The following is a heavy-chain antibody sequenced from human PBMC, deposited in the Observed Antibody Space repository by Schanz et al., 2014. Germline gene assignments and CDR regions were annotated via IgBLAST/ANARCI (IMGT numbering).Heavy chain of an antibody. CDR2: IYHSGSP. CDR3: ARQGDVYRLDY. CDR1: GASISFYD. D-gene: IGHD1-26*01. Sequence: QVQLQESGPGLVKPSETLSLTCTVSGASISFYDWNWIRQSPGKGLEWIGYIYHSGSPIYNPSLQGRVPISIDTSKNQFSLKRESVTAADTAMYFCARQGDVYRLDYWGQGTLVTVTS. J-gene: IGHJ4*02. V-gene: IGHV4-59*08.